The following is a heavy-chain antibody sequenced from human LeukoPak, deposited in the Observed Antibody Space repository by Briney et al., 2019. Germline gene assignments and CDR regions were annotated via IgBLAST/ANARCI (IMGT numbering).Heavy chain of an antibody. CDR1: GFTFSSYG. Sequence: GGSLRLSCAASGFTFSSYGMHWVRQAPGKGLEWVAVIWYDGSNKYYADSVKGRFTISRDNSKNTLYLQMNSLRAEDTAVYYCARRCSSTSCYYGDYWGQGTLVTVSS. CDR2: IWYDGSNK. CDR3: ARRCSSTSCYYGDY. D-gene: IGHD2-2*01. J-gene: IGHJ4*02. V-gene: IGHV3-33*01.